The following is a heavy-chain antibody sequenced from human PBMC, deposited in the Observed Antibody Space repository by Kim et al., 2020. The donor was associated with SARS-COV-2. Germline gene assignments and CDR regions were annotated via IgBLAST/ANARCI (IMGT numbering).Heavy chain of an antibody. J-gene: IGHJ4*02. CDR3: ARDEHSSGWYIDY. CDR2: IWYDGSNK. D-gene: IGHD6-19*01. V-gene: IGHV3-33*08. CDR1: GFTFSRYG. Sequence: GGSLRLSCAASGFTFSRYGMHWGRQAPGKGLGWVAVIWYDGSNKYYADSVKGRFTISRDNSKNTLYLQLNSLRAEDTAVYYCARDEHSSGWYIDYWGQGTLVTVSS.